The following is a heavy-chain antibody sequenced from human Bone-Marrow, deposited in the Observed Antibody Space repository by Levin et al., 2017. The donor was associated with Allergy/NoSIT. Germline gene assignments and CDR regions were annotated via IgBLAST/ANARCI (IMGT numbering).Heavy chain of an antibody. Sequence: SQTLSLTCTVSGGSISSDSHYWSWIRQPAGKGLEWIGRIYPSGSANYAPSLKSRVTISLDTSKNQFSLKLSSVTAADTAVYYCAREAVITMIRGILITGWFDPWGRGTLVTVSS. CDR1: GGSISSDSHY. D-gene: IGHD3-10*01. CDR3: AREAVITMIRGILITGWFDP. J-gene: IGHJ5*02. CDR2: IYPSGSA. V-gene: IGHV4-61*02.